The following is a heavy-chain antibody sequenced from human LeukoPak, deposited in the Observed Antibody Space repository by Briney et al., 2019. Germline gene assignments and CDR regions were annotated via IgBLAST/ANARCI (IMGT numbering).Heavy chain of an antibody. V-gene: IGHV3-23*01. CDR3: AKEYSYNYVWDR. Sequence: PGGSLRLSCAASGFTFSSYAMSWVRQAPGKGLEWVSSISGRGDSTYYADSVKGRFTISRDNSKNTVYLQMNSLRVEDTAVYYCAKEYSYNYVWDRWGQGTLVTVSS. CDR2: ISGRGDST. D-gene: IGHD3-16*01. J-gene: IGHJ5*02. CDR1: GFTFSSYA.